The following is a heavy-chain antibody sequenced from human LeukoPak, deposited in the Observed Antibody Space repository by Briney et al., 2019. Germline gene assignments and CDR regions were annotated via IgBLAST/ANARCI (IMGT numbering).Heavy chain of an antibody. Sequence: GGSLRLSCAASGFTFSSYGMHWVRQAPGKGLEWVAFIRYDGSNKYYADSVKGRFTISRDNSKNTLYLQMNSLRAEDTAVYYCARDAQYFHYFDYWGQGTLATVSS. CDR3: ARDAQYFHYFDY. CDR2: IRYDGSNK. D-gene: IGHD3-9*01. CDR1: GFTFSSYG. V-gene: IGHV3-30*02. J-gene: IGHJ4*02.